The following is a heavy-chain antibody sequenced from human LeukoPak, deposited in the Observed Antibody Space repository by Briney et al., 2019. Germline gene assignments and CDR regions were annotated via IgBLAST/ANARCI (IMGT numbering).Heavy chain of an antibody. CDR3: ARPRYSSRSFDY. CDR1: GGSISSYY. D-gene: IGHD6-13*01. CDR2: IYYSGST. J-gene: IGHJ4*02. V-gene: IGHV4-59*12. Sequence: PSETLSLTCTVSGGSISSYYWSWIRQPPGKGLEWIGYIYYSGSTNYNPSLKSRVTISVDTSKNQFSLNLSSVTAADTAVYYCARPRYSSRSFDYWGQGTLVTVSS.